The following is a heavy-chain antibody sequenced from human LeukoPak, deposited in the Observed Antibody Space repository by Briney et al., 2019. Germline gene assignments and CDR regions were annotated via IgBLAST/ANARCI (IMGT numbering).Heavy chain of an antibody. CDR3: ARDRATTVTMGYFDY. CDR2: IYYSGST. CDR1: GGSISSGDYY. V-gene: IGHV4-30-4*01. J-gene: IGHJ4*02. D-gene: IGHD4-17*01. Sequence: SETLSLTCTVSGGSISSGDYYWSWIRQPPGKGLEWIGYIYYSGSTYYNPSLKSRVTISVDTSKNQFSLKLSSVTAADTAVYYCARDRATTVTMGYFDYWGQGTLVTVSS.